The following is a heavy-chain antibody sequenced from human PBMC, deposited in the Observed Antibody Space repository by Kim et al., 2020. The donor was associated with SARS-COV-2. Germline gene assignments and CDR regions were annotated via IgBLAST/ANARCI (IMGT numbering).Heavy chain of an antibody. CDR3: ASGRGNPFDY. CDR1: GGSISSYY. Sequence: SETLSLTCTVSGGSISSYYWSWIRQPPGKGLEWIGYIYYSGSTNYNPSLKSRVTISVDTSKNQFSLKLSSVTAADTAVYYCASGRGNPFDYWGQGTLVTVSS. V-gene: IGHV4-59*01. J-gene: IGHJ4*02. CDR2: IYYSGST.